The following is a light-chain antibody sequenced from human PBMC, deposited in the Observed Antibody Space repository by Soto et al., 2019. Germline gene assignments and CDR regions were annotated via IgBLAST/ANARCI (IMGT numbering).Light chain of an antibody. CDR2: GAS. Sequence: EIVLTQSPGTLSLSPGERATLSCRASQSVSSSYLAWYQQKPGQAPRLLIYGASSRATGIPDRFSGSGSGTDFTLTISRLEPGDFAVYYCQQYGSSRRTFGQGTKVHIK. CDR3: QQYGSSRRT. CDR1: QSVSSSY. J-gene: IGKJ1*01. V-gene: IGKV3-20*01.